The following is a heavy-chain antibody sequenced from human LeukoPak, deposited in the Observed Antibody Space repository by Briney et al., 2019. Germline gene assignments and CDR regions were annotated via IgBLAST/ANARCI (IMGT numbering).Heavy chain of an antibody. V-gene: IGHV1-46*01. CDR2: INPSGGST. CDR1: GYTFTSYY. D-gene: IGHD2-15*01. CDR3: AKDIVGGGNDY. Sequence: ASVKVSCKASGYTFTSYYMHWVRQAPGQGLEWMGIINPSGGSTSYAQKFQGRVTMTRDMSTSTVYMELSSLRSEDTAVYYCAKDIVGGGNDYWGQGILVTVSS. J-gene: IGHJ4*02.